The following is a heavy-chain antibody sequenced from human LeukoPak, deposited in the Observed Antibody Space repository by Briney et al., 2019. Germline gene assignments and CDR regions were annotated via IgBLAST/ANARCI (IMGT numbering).Heavy chain of an antibody. CDR2: ISSSGSTI. V-gene: IGHV3-48*03. CDR1: GFTFSSYA. J-gene: IGHJ6*04. D-gene: IGHD3-10*02. Sequence: GGSLGLSCAASGFTFSSYAMHWVRQAPGKGLEWISYISSSGSTIYYAESVKGRFTMSRDNAKNSLYLQMNSLRAEDTAVYYCAELGITMIGGVWGKGTTVTISS. CDR3: AELGITMIGGV.